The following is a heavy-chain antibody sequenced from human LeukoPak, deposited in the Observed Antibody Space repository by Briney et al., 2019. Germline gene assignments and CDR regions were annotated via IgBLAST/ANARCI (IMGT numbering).Heavy chain of an antibody. CDR3: ARGESCSGGSCPYDY. CDR1: GGSISSYY. Sequence: SETLSLTCTVSGGSISSYYWSWIRQPPGKGLEWIGYIYYSGSTNYNPSLKSRVTISVDTSKNQFSLKLSSVTAADTAVYYCARGESCSGGSCPYDYWGQGTLVTVSS. CDR2: IYYSGST. D-gene: IGHD2-15*01. J-gene: IGHJ4*02. V-gene: IGHV4-59*01.